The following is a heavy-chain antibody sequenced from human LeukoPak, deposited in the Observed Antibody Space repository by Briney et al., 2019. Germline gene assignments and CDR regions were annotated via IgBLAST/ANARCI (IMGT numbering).Heavy chain of an antibody. D-gene: IGHD1-26*01. V-gene: IGHV3-66*01. Sequence: SGGSLRLSCAASGFTVSSNYMSWVRQAPGKGLEWVSVIYSGGSTYYADSVKGRFTISRDNSKNTLYLQMNSLRAEDTAVYYCARVRRSGSYYFDYWGQGTLVTVS. J-gene: IGHJ4*02. CDR1: GFTVSSNY. CDR3: ARVRRSGSYYFDY. CDR2: IYSGGST.